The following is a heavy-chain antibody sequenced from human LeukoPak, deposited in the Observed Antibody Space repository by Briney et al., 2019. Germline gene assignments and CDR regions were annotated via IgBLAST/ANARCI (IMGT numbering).Heavy chain of an antibody. Sequence: ASVKVSCKASGYTFTGYYMHWVRQAPGQGLEWMGWINPNSGGTNYAQKFQGRVTMTRDTSISTAYMELSRLGSDDTAVYYCARGLTPGGWYNVKPSYYYYYGMDVWGQGTTVTVS. V-gene: IGHV1-2*02. CDR1: GYTFTGYY. D-gene: IGHD6-19*01. CDR2: INPNSGGT. CDR3: ARGLTPGGWYNVKPSYYYYYGMDV. J-gene: IGHJ6*02.